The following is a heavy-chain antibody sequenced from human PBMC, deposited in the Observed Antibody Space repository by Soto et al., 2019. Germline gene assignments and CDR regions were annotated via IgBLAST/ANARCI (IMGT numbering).Heavy chain of an antibody. CDR3: ATSIGYDYGTFDY. Sequence: SETLSHTCTVSGGSISSGGYYWSWIRQHPGKGLEWIGYIYYSGSTYYNPSLKSRVTISVDTSKNQFSLKLSSVTAADTAVYYCATSIGYDYGTFDYWGQGTLVTVSS. J-gene: IGHJ4*02. CDR2: IYYSGST. V-gene: IGHV4-31*03. CDR1: GGSISSGGYY. D-gene: IGHD4-17*01.